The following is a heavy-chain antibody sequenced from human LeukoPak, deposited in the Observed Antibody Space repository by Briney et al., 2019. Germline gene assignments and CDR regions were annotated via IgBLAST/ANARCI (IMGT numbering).Heavy chain of an antibody. CDR2: INPKNGGT. J-gene: IGHJ6*02. CDR3: ARGEGMGPYYDSSGYYLDV. CDR1: GYTFTGYY. Sequence: ASVTVSYKASGYTFTGYYIHWVRQALGQGLEWMGWINPKNGGTNYAQKFQGRVTMTRDTSISTAYMELSRLRSDDTAVYYCARGEGMGPYYDSSGYYLDVWGQGTTVTVSS. V-gene: IGHV1-2*02. D-gene: IGHD3-22*01.